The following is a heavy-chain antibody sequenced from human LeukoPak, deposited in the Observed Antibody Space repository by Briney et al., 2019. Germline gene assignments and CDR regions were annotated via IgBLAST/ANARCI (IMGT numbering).Heavy chain of an antibody. D-gene: IGHD3-10*01. J-gene: IGHJ5*02. Sequence: SETLSLTCTVSGGSISSSSYYWGWIRQPPGKGLEWIGSIYYSGSTYYNPSLKSRVTISVDTSKNQFSLKLSSVTAADTAVYYCARDDYRGVTNFDPWGQGTLVTVSS. CDR1: GGSISSSSYY. CDR3: ARDDYRGVTNFDP. CDR2: IYYSGST. V-gene: IGHV4-39*07.